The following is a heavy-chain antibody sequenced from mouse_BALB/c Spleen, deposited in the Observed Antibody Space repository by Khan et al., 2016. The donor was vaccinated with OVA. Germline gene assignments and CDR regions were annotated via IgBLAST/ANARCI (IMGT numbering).Heavy chain of an antibody. D-gene: IGHD1-1*01. J-gene: IGHJ3*01. CDR3: ARGNYYGSNSWFAY. Sequence: VQLQQSRPELVKPGASMKISCKASGYSFTDYTMNWVKQSHGKNLEWIGLINPYNGFTTYNQKFKGKATLTVHKSSSTAYMDLLSLTSEDSAVYYCARGNYYGSNSWFAYWGQGTLVTVSA. CDR2: INPYNGFT. CDR1: GYSFTDYT. V-gene: IGHV1-18*01.